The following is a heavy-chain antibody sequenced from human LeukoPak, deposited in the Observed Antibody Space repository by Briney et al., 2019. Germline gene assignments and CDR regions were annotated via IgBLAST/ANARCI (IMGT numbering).Heavy chain of an antibody. CDR3: AREEEAYGGTSY. CDR2: IYYSGST. V-gene: IGHV4-59*01. D-gene: IGHD4-23*01. J-gene: IGHJ4*02. Sequence: PSETLSLTCTVSGGSISSYYWSWIRQPPGKGLEWIGYIYYSGSTNYNPSLKSRVTISVDTSKNQFSLKLSSVTAADTAVYYCAREEEAYGGTSYWGQGTLVTVSS. CDR1: GGSISSYY.